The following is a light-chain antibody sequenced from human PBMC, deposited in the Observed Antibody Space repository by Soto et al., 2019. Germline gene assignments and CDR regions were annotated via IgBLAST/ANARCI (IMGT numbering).Light chain of an antibody. CDR1: QSVSSHY. CDR3: QQYGGSPLT. V-gene: IGKV3-20*01. CDR2: GAS. Sequence: EIVLPRSPGMLSLSHWERAPLFCRPSQSVSSHYLAWYQQKPGRAPRLLIYGASVRATGIPDRFSGSGSGTDFTLTINRLEPEDFAVYYCQQYGGSPLTFGGGTKVDI. J-gene: IGKJ4*01.